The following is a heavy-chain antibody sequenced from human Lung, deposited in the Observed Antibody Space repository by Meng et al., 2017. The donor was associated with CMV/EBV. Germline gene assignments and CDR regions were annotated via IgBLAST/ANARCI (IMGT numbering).Heavy chain of an antibody. CDR1: GFTFSSYS. D-gene: IGHD1-26*01. CDR3: TRNRGSYYFDY. CDR2: IRSKAYGGTT. V-gene: IGHV3-49*04. J-gene: IGHJ4*02. Sequence: SCAASGFTFSSYSMNWVRQAPGKGLEWVGFIRSKAYGGTTEYAASVKGRFTISRDDSKSIAYLQMNSLKTEDTAVYYCTRNRGSYYFDYGGKGTXVTVSS.